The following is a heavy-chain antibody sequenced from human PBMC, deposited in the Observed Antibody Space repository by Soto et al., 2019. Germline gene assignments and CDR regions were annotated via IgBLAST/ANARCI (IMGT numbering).Heavy chain of an antibody. CDR1: GGTFSSYA. Sequence: ASVKVSCKASGGTFSSYAISWVRQAPGQGLEWMGGIIPIFGTANYAQKFQGRVTITADESTSTAYMELSSLRSEDTAVYYCASPTPYDMSGYDSGNDYYYYYGMDVWGQGTTVTVSS. V-gene: IGHV1-69*13. CDR2: IIPIFGTA. D-gene: IGHD5-12*01. J-gene: IGHJ6*02. CDR3: ASPTPYDMSGYDSGNDYYYYYGMDV.